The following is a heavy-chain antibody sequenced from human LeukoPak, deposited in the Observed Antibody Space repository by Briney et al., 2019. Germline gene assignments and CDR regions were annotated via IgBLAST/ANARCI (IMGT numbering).Heavy chain of an antibody. CDR3: ARGDFWSGYQDY. D-gene: IGHD3-3*01. CDR2: VSSSSSYI. Sequence: PGGSLRLSCAASGFTFSSYSMNWVRQAPGKGLEWVSSVSSSSSYIYYADSVKGRFTISRDNAKNSLYLQMNSLRAEATAVYYCARGDFWSGYQDYWGQGTLVTVSS. J-gene: IGHJ4*02. CDR1: GFTFSSYS. V-gene: IGHV3-21*01.